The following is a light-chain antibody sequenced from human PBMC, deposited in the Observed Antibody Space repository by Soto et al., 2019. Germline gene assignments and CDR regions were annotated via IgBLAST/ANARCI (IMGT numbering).Light chain of an antibody. CDR3: QQYDNLPLT. CDR2: DAS. Sequence: DIQMTQSPSSLSASVGDRVTITCQASQAISNYLNWYQQKPGKAPKLLIYDASNLETGVPSRFSGSGSGTDFTFTISSLQPDDIATYYCQQYDNLPLTFGGGTKVEIK. CDR1: QAISNY. J-gene: IGKJ4*01. V-gene: IGKV1-33*01.